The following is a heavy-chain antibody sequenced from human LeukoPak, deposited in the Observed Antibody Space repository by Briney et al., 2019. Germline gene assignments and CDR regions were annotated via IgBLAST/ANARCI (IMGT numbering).Heavy chain of an antibody. Sequence: GSLRLSCAASGFTFSSYAMSWVRQAPGKGLEWIGSIYHNGGTYFNPSLKSRVSLSLNTPKNQFSLELGSVTAADTAVYYCAGPANDYGDNDNAFDIWGQGTMVTVSS. CDR2: IYHNGGT. CDR1: GFTFSSYA. J-gene: IGHJ3*02. V-gene: IGHV4-38-2*01. CDR3: AGPANDYGDNDNAFDI. D-gene: IGHD4-17*01.